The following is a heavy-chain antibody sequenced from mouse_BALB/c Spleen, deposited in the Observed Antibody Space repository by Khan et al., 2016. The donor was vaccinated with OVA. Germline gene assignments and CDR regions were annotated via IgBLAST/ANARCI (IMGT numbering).Heavy chain of an antibody. Sequence: EVQLQESGPGLVKPSQSLSLTCTVTGYSITSGYGWNWIRQFPGNKLEWMGYLSYSGSTNYNPSLQSRISITRDTSKNQFFLQLNSVTTEDTATYYCARTARIKYWGQGTTLTVSS. CDR1: GYSITSGYG. CDR2: LSYSGST. CDR3: ARTARIKY. J-gene: IGHJ2*01. V-gene: IGHV3-2*02. D-gene: IGHD1-2*01.